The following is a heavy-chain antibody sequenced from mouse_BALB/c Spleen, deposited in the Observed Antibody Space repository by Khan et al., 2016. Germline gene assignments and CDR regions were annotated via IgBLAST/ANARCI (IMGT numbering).Heavy chain of an antibody. Sequence: QIQLVQSGPELKKPGETVKISCKASGYTFTNYGMNWVKQAPGKGLKWMGWINTYTGEPTYADDFKGRFAFSLETSASTAYLQFNNLKNEDMATYFCARFYSGSSYWYFDVWGAGTTVTVSS. D-gene: IGHD1-1*01. J-gene: IGHJ1*01. CDR3: ARFYSGSSYWYFDV. CDR2: INTYTGEP. CDR1: GYTFTNYG. V-gene: IGHV9-1*02.